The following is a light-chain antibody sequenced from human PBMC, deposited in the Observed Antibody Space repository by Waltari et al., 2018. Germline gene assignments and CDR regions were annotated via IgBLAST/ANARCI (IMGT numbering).Light chain of an antibody. CDR3: QKYGTRPAT. CDR2: DAS. CDR1: QSVGRTW. V-gene: IGKV3-20*01. Sequence: EIVLTQSPASLSLSPGDRATLACRASQSVGRTWAWYQQRPGQAPRLLIYDASRRATGIPDRFSGSGSGTDFSLTISRLEPEDFAVYYCQKYGTRPATFGQGTKVEVK. J-gene: IGKJ1*01.